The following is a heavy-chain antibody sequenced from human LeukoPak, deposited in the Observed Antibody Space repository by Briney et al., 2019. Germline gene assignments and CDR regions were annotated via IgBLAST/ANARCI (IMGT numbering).Heavy chain of an antibody. V-gene: IGHV3-30-3*01. D-gene: IGHD6-13*01. Sequence: GGSLRLSCAASGFTFSSYAMHWVRQAPGKGLEWVAVISYDGSNKYYADSVKGRFTISRDNSKNTLYLQMNSLRAEDAAVYYCAKATRTAAADPSDYWGQGTLVTVSS. J-gene: IGHJ4*02. CDR2: ISYDGSNK. CDR1: GFTFSSYA. CDR3: AKATRTAAADPSDY.